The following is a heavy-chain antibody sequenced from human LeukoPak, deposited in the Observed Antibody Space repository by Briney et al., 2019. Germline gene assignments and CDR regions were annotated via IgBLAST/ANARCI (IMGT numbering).Heavy chain of an antibody. CDR2: INPNSGRT. CDR3: ARVKGSSGYYSPLFGY. V-gene: IGHV1-2*02. D-gene: IGHD3-22*01. J-gene: IGHJ4*02. CDR1: GYTFTGYY. Sequence: ASVKVSCKASGYTFTGYYMHWVRQAPGQGLEWMGWINPNSGRTNYAQKFQGRVTMTRDTSISTAYMELSRLRSDDTAVYYCARVKGSSGYYSPLFGYWGQGTLVTVSS.